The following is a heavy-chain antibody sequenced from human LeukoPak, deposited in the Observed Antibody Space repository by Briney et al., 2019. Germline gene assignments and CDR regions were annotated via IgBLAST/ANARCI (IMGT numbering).Heavy chain of an antibody. CDR3: AREDDYDFWSGYIY. CDR2: INPNSGGT. Sequence: ASVKVSCKASGYTFTSYAMNWVRQAPGQGLEWMGWINPNSGGTNYAQKFQGRVTMTRDTSISTAYMELSRLRSDDTAVYYCAREDDYDFWSGYIYWGQGTLVTVSS. D-gene: IGHD3-3*01. V-gene: IGHV1-2*02. J-gene: IGHJ4*02. CDR1: GYTFTSYA.